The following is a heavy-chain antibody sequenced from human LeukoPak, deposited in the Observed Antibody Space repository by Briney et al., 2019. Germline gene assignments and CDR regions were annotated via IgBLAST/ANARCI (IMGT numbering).Heavy chain of an antibody. D-gene: IGHD3-10*01. Sequence: PSETLSLTCAVYGGSFSGYYWSWIRQPPGKGLEWIGEINHSGGTNYNPSLKSRVTISVDTSKNQFSLKLSSVTAADTAVYYCARGRRRNYYGSGSYPYWGQGTLVTVSS. CDR1: GGSFSGYY. J-gene: IGHJ4*02. V-gene: IGHV4-34*01. CDR2: INHSGGT. CDR3: ARGRRRNYYGSGSYPY.